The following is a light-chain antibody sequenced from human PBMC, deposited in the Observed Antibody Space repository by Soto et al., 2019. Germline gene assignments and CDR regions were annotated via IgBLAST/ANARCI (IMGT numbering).Light chain of an antibody. CDR1: QSISNY. Sequence: DMEMTQSPSSLSASVGDRVTITCRASQSISNYLNWYQHKPGKVPTLLIYAASSLQSGVPTRFSGSGSGTDFTLTINSLQPEDFATYYCQQSYGPPLTFGGGTKIEIK. CDR2: AAS. CDR3: QQSYGPPLT. J-gene: IGKJ4*01. V-gene: IGKV1-39*01.